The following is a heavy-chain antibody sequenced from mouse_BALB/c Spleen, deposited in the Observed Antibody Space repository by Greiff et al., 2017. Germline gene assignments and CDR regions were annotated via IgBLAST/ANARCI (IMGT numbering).Heavy chain of an antibody. CDR1: GFAFSSYD. CDR3: AIQGNWKNYFDY. CDR2: ISSGGGST. V-gene: IGHV5-12-1*01. D-gene: IGHD4-1*01. Sequence: EVHLVESGGGLVKPGGSLKLSCAASGFAFSSYDMSWVRQTPEKRLEWVAYISSGGGSTYYPVTVKGRFTISRDTAKNTLYLQMSSLKSEDTAMYYCAIQGNWKNYFDYWGQGTTLTVSS. J-gene: IGHJ2*01.